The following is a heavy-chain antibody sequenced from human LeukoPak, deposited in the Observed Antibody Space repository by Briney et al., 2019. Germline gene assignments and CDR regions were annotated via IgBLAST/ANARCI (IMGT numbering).Heavy chain of an antibody. Sequence: ASVKVSCKASGYTFTSYYMHWVRQAPGQGLEWMGIINPSGGSTSYAQKFQGRVTMTGDTSTSTAYMELSSLRSEDTAVYYCARARYYYDSSGYYEPLYYFDYWGQGTLVTVSS. CDR3: ARARYYYDSSGYYEPLYYFDY. V-gene: IGHV1-46*01. J-gene: IGHJ4*02. CDR1: GYTFTSYY. D-gene: IGHD3-22*01. CDR2: INPSGGST.